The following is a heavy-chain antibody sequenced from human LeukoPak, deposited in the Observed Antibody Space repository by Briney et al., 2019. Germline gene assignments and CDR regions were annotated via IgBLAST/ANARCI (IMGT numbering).Heavy chain of an antibody. CDR1: GGTFSSYA. CDR2: IIPILGIA. D-gene: IGHD1-26*01. Sequence: ASVKVSCTASGGTFSSYAISWVRQAPGQGLEWMGRIIPILGIANYAQKFQGRVTITADKSTSTAYMELSSLRSEDTAVYYCARDRATHYYYGMDVWGQGTTVTVSS. CDR3: ARDRATHYYYGMDV. V-gene: IGHV1-69*04. J-gene: IGHJ6*02.